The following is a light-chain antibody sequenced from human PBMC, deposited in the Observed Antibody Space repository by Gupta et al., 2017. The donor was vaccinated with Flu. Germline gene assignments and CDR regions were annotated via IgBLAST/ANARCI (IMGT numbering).Light chain of an antibody. CDR2: GKN. CDR1: GLRGYY. Sequence: GQTVRITGSGDGLRGYYASWYQQRPGQAPLLVVYGKNNRPSGIPDRFSGSTSGSAASLTITGAQAEDEADYYCNSRDTNSTHYVFGPGTKVTVL. J-gene: IGLJ1*01. CDR3: NSRDTNSTHYV. V-gene: IGLV3-19*01.